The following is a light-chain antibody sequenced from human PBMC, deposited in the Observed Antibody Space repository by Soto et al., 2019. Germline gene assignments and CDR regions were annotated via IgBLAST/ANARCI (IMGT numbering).Light chain of an antibody. J-gene: IGLJ2*01. V-gene: IGLV2-8*01. Sequence: QSVLTQPPSASGSPGQSVTISCTGTSGDVGAHNYISWYQQHPGRAPKLMIFEVSKRPSGAPDRFSGSKSGNTASLTVSGLQAEDGADYYCSSYAGSNNPVVFGGGTKLTV. CDR1: SGDVGAHNY. CDR3: SSYAGSNNPVV. CDR2: EVS.